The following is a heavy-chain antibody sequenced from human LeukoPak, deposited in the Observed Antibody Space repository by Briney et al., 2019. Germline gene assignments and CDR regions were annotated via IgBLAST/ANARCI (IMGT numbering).Heavy chain of an antibody. CDR1: LGSFSGCY. D-gene: IGHD3-10*01. Sequence: SETLSLTCALYLGSFSGCYWSWIRQPPGKGLEWIGYVFYSENSNYNPSLKSRVTISIDTSKNQFSLNLSSVTAADTAVYYCARHIYGAYYYMDVWGKGTTVTVSS. J-gene: IGHJ6*03. CDR2: VFYSENS. CDR3: ARHIYGAYYYMDV. V-gene: IGHV4-59*08.